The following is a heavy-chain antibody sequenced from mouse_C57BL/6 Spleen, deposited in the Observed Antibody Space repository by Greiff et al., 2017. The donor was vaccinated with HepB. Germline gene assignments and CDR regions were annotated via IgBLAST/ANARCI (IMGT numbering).Heavy chain of an antibody. CDR1: GYTFTSYW. CDR2: IYPSDSET. Sequence: QVQLQQPGAELVRPGSSVKLSCKASGYTFTSYWMDWVKQRPGQGLEWIGNIYPSDSETHYNQKFKDKATLTVDKSSSTAYMQLSSLTSEDSAVYYCARRDYYGSSPYYAMDYWGQGTSGTVAS. CDR3: ARRDYYGSSPYYAMDY. D-gene: IGHD1-1*01. V-gene: IGHV1-61*01. J-gene: IGHJ4*01.